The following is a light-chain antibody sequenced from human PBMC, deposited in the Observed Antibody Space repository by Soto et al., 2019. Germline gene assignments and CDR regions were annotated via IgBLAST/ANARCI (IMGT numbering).Light chain of an antibody. CDR1: QPVNTF. V-gene: IGKV1-5*01. CDR3: QQYKNYSYS. J-gene: IGKJ2*03. Sequence: IQMTQSPSTVSASVGDSVTISCRASQPVNTFLAWYQQKPGGAPKVVIFDASNLGSGVPSRFSGSGFGTEFTLSITSLQPDDFATYYCQQYKNYSYSFGQETKLEIK. CDR2: DAS.